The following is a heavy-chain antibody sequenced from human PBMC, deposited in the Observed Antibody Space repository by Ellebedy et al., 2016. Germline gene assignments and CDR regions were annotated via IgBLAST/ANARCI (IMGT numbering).Heavy chain of an antibody. D-gene: IGHD1-26*01. CDR3: ARGTGSYGSAMDV. CDR2: VYNDGST. J-gene: IGHJ6*02. CDR1: GGSLSSGNYY. Sequence: SETLSLTXTFSGGSLSSGNYYWAWIRQPPGKGLEWIINVYNDGSTYYNPSLKSRVTISVDASKNQFSLKLNSMTAADTPVYYCARGTGSYGSAMDVWGQGTTVTVSS. V-gene: IGHV4-39*01.